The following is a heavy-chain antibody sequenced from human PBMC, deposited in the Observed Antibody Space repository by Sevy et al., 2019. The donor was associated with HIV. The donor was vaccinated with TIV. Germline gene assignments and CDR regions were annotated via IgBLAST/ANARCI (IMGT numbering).Heavy chain of an antibody. J-gene: IGHJ5*02. D-gene: IGHD2-2*01. CDR1: DGSFSGYY. CDR2: INESGIA. V-gene: IGHV4-34*01. CDR3: ARSPPVVVVPGAPSWFDP. Sequence: SETLSLTCAVHDGSFSGYYWNWIRQLPGKGLEWIGEINESGIAYYNPSLKSRVTISVDTSKKQFSLKLNSVTAADTAVYFCARSPPVVVVPGAPSWFDPWGQGTLVTVSS.